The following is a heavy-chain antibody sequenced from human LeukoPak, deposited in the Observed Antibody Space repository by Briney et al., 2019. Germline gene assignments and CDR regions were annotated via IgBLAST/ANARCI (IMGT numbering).Heavy chain of an antibody. J-gene: IGHJ4*02. Sequence: GASVKVSCKVSGYTLTELSMHWVRQAPGKGLEWMGGSDPEDGETIYAQKLQGRVTMTEDTSTDTAYMELSSLRSEDTAVYYCATDRLIVDTAMVLLDYWGQGTLVTVSS. V-gene: IGHV1-24*01. CDR3: ATDRLIVDTAMVLLDY. D-gene: IGHD5-18*01. CDR1: GYTLTELS. CDR2: SDPEDGET.